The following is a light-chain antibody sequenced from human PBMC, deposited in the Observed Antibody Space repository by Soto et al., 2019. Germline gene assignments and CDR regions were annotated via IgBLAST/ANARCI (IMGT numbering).Light chain of an antibody. CDR1: SSNIGSNT. Sequence: QSVLTQPPSASGTPGQRVTISCSGSSSNIGSNTVNWYQQLPGTAPKLLIYSNNQRPSGVPDRSSGSKSGNTASLTISGLQADDEADYYCSSSKSSTLFVLGTGNKVTV. J-gene: IGLJ1*01. CDR2: SNN. CDR3: SSSKSSTLFV. V-gene: IGLV1-44*01.